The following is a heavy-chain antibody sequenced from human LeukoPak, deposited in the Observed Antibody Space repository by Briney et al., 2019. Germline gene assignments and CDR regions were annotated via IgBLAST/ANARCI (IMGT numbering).Heavy chain of an antibody. CDR1: GYTFTSYA. CDR3: ARAADYYDSSGYYSSNFDY. J-gene: IGHJ4*02. V-gene: IGHV7-4-1*02. D-gene: IGHD3-22*01. Sequence: ASVRVSCKASGYTFTSYAMNWVRQAPGQGLEWMGWINTITGNPTYAQGFTGRFVFSLDTSVSTAYLQISSLKAEDTAVYYCARAADYYDSSGYYSSNFDYWGQGTLVTVSS. CDR2: INTITGNP.